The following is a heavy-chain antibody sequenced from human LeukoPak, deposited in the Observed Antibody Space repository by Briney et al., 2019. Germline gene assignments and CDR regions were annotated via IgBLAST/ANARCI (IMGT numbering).Heavy chain of an antibody. D-gene: IGHD1-26*01. CDR2: TKQDESEK. CDR1: GFTFNTYW. CDR3: ARDHLGSLDY. J-gene: IGHJ4*02. Sequence: GGSLRLSCAASGFTFNTYWMAWVRQAPGKGLEWVANTKQDESEKYYVNSVKGRFTISRDNAKNSLYLQMNSLTAEDTAVYYCARDHLGSLDYWGQGILVTVSS. V-gene: IGHV3-7*01.